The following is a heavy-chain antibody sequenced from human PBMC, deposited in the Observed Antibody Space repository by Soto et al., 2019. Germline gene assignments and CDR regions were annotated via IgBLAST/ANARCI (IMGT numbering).Heavy chain of an antibody. CDR2: ISSSSSNI. Sequence: EVQLVESGGGLVQPGGSLRLSCAASGFNFSIYSMNWIRQVPGKGLEWVSYISSSSSNIYYGDSVKGRFTLSRDNGKNSLYLEMNNLRSEDTAVYYCARGGSSGYFTNALLDYWGRGTLVTVSS. CDR1: GFNFSIYS. D-gene: IGHD6-19*01. CDR3: ARGGSSGYFTNALLDY. J-gene: IGHJ4*02. V-gene: IGHV3-48*01.